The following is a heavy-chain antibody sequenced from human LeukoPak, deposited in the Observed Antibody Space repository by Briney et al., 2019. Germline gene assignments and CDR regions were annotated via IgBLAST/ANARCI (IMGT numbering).Heavy chain of an antibody. CDR2: IIPIFGTA. Sequence: SVKVFCKASGGTFSSYAISWVRQAPGQGLEWMGGIIPIFGTANYAQKFQGRVTITTDESTSTAYMELSSLRSEDTAVYYCARSVTHYYYYYMDVWGKGTTVTVSS. CDR3: ARSVTHYYYYYMDV. V-gene: IGHV1-69*05. CDR1: GGTFSSYA. J-gene: IGHJ6*03. D-gene: IGHD1-14*01.